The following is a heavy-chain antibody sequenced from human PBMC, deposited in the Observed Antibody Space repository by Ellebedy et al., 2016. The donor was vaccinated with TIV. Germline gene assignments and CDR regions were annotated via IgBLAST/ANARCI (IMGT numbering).Heavy chain of an antibody. CDR2: ISGSGVST. D-gene: IGHD4-23*01. CDR3: ARDPVGVGPAFDV. V-gene: IGHV3-23*01. Sequence: PGGSLRLSCAASGFTFSSYAMNWVRQAPGKGLEWVSGISGSGVSTYYADSVKGRFTISRDNSKDTLFLQMNSLRAEDTAIYFCARDPVGVGPAFDVWGQGTMVTVSS. J-gene: IGHJ3*01. CDR1: GFTFSSYA.